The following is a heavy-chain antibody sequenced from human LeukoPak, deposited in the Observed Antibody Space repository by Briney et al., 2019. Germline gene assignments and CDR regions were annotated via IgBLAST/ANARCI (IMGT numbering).Heavy chain of an antibody. D-gene: IGHD2-15*01. CDR3: ARGYCSGGSCYWFDP. Sequence: GASVKVSCKASGYTFTSYDINWVRQATGQGLEWMGWMNPNSGNTGYAQKFQGRVTITRDMSTSTVYMELSSLRSEDTAVYYCARGYCSGGSCYWFDPWGQGTLVTVSS. V-gene: IGHV1-8*03. CDR2: MNPNSGNT. CDR1: GYTFTSYD. J-gene: IGHJ5*02.